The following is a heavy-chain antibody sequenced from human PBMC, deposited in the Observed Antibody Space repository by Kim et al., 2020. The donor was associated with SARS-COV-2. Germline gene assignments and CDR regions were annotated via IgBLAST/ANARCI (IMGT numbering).Heavy chain of an antibody. Sequence: SETLSLTCAVYGGSFSGYYWSWIRQPPGKGLEWIGEINHSGSTNYNPSLKSRVTISVDTSKNQFSLKLSSVTAADTAVYYCARYVCWYLNPSIAARPTKNWFDPWGQGTLVTVSS. D-gene: IGHD6-6*01. CDR2: INHSGST. CDR3: ARYVCWYLNPSIAARPTKNWFDP. CDR1: GGSFSGYY. J-gene: IGHJ5*02. V-gene: IGHV4-34*01.